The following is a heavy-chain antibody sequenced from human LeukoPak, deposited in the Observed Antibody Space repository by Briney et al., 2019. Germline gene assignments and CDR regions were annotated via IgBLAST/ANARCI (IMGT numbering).Heavy chain of an antibody. CDR3: ARDRGAVALDAFDV. V-gene: IGHV3-53*01. Sequence: PGGSLRLSCAASGLTVSNKYMNWVRQAPGKGLEWVSVIHSGGTTDYADSVKGRFTISRDDSKNTLYLQMNSLRAEDTAVYYCARDRGAVALDAFDVWGQGTMVTVSS. J-gene: IGHJ3*01. CDR2: IHSGGTT. D-gene: IGHD6-19*01. CDR1: GLTVSNKY.